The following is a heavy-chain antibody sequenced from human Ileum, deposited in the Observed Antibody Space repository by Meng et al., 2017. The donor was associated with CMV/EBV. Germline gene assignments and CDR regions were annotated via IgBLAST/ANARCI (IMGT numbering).Heavy chain of an antibody. CDR3: AREFQCNKSNCYKYNWFDP. CDR2: IFPILGLE. CDR1: GGTLRNYG. D-gene: IGHD2-2*02. Sequence: SVKVSCKASGGTLRNYGVTWVRQANGQGLEWMGGIFPILGLEKYVQKFQGRFTITADKSTDTAYMELRSLRSDDTAVYYCAREFQCNKSNCYKYNWFDPWGQGTLVTVSS. J-gene: IGHJ5*02. V-gene: IGHV1-69*10.